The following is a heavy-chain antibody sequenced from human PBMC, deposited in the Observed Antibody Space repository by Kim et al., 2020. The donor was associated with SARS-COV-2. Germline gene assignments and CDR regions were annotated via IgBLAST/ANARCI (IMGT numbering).Heavy chain of an antibody. CDR2: IIPILGIA. J-gene: IGHJ5*02. CDR1: GGTFSSYS. D-gene: IGHD3-22*01. CDR3: ARDRSQTDYYDSSGYSFWFDP. Sequence: SVKVSCKASGGTFSSYSISWVRQAPGQGLEWMGRIIPILGIANYAQKFQGRVTITADKSTSTAYMELSSLRSEDTAVYYCARDRSQTDYYDSSGYSFWFDPWGQGTLVTVSS. V-gene: IGHV1-69*04.